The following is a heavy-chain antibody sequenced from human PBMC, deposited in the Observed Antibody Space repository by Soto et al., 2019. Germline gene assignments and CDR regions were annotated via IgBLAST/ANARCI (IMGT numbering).Heavy chain of an antibody. V-gene: IGHV4-30-4*01. CDR1: GVSISSGDYY. J-gene: IGHJ3*02. Sequence: PSETLSLTCTVSGVSISSGDYYWSWIRQPPGKGLEWIGYIYYSGSTYYNPSLKSRVTISVDTSKNQFSLKLSSVTAADTAVYYCARGASLVVTAIPYDAFDIWGQGTMVTVSS. D-gene: IGHD2-21*02. CDR2: IYYSGST. CDR3: ARGASLVVTAIPYDAFDI.